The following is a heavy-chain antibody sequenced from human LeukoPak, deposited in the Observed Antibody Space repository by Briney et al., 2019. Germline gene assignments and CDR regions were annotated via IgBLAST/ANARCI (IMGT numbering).Heavy chain of an antibody. CDR1: GFTFSSYG. CDR3: AKDRVGWKGVDY. D-gene: IGHD1-1*01. V-gene: IGHV3-30*18. J-gene: IGHJ4*02. CDR2: ISYDGSNK. Sequence: GGSLRLSCAASGFTFSSYGIHWVRQAPGQGLERVAVISYDGSNKYYADSVKGRFTISRDNSKNTLYLQMNSLRAEDTAVYYCAKDRVGWKGVDYWGQGTLVTVSS.